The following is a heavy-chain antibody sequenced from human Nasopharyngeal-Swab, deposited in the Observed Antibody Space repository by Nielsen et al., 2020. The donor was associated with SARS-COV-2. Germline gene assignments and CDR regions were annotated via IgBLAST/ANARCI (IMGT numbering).Heavy chain of an antibody. V-gene: IGHV1-69*01. J-gene: IGHJ6*02. Sequence: WVRQAPGQGLEWMGGINPNFGTTNYAHKFQDRAKITADQSTRTAYMELSSLRSDDTAVYYCARDTIFGLALYYYYDLGVWGQGTTVTVSS. CDR2: INPNFGTT. D-gene: IGHD3-3*01. CDR3: ARDTIFGLALYYYYDLGV.